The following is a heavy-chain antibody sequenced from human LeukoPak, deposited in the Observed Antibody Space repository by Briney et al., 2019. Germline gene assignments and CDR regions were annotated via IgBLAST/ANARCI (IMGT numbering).Heavy chain of an antibody. CDR2: INPNSGGT. D-gene: IGHD3-16*01. V-gene: IGHV1-2*02. CDR3: ARSEVGDWFDP. J-gene: IGHJ5*02. CDR1: GYTFTGYY. Sequence: ASVKVSCKTSGYTFTGYYIHWVRQAPGQGLEWMGWINPNSGGTNYAQKFQGRVTMTRDTSISTAYMELSRLRSDDTAVYYCARSEVGDWFDPWGQGTLVTVSS.